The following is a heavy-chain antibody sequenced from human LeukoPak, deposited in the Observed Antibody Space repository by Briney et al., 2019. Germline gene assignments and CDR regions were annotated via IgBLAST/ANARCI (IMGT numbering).Heavy chain of an antibody. J-gene: IGHJ4*02. D-gene: IGHD3-3*01. Sequence: PSETLSLTCTVSGGSISNYYWSWLRQPPGKGLEWLGYLYYSGDTNYNPSLKSRVTISVDTSKNQFSLSLSSVTAADTAVYYCASSHPLGSNNDYYTPFDYWGQGTRVTVSS. CDR2: LYYSGDT. CDR3: ASSHPLGSNNDYYTPFDY. V-gene: IGHV4-59*01. CDR1: GGSISNYY.